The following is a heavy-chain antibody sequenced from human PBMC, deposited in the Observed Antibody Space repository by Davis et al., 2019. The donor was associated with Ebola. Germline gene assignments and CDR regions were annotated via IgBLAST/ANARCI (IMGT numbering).Heavy chain of an antibody. D-gene: IGHD4-11*01. Sequence: PGGSLRLSCAASEFTFSDYYMSWIRQAPGKGLEWLSYISSSGDSIDYADSVKGRFTTSRDNAKHSLFLHMTSLRVEDTAVYFCAGAHPHNDYGNYQPSYWYFDLWGRGTLVTVSS. CDR2: ISSSGDSI. CDR3: AGAHPHNDYGNYQPSYWYFDL. J-gene: IGHJ2*01. V-gene: IGHV3-11*01. CDR1: EFTFSDYY.